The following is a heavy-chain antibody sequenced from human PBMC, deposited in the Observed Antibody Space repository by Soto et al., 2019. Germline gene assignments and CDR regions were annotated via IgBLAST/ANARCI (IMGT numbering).Heavy chain of an antibody. CDR3: ARERAYGSGSYSY. J-gene: IGHJ4*02. Sequence: QVQLQQWGEGLLKPSETLSLTCAVYGGSFSGYYWSWIRQPPGKGLEWIGEINHSGSTNYNPSLKSRVTISVDTSKNQFSLKLSSVTAADTAVYYCARERAYGSGSYSYWGQGTLVTVSS. D-gene: IGHD3-10*01. V-gene: IGHV4-34*01. CDR2: INHSGST. CDR1: GGSFSGYY.